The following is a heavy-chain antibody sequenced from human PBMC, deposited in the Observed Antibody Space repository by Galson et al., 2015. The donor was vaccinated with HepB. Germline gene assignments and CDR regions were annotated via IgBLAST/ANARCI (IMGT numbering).Heavy chain of an antibody. Sequence: VKVSCKVSGYIFTEYYIHWVLQAPGKGLEWLGLVDPAGGETIYAEKYQGRVTITADTYTDTAYMELSSLRSEDTAVYYCVTTQIIEGRPSVYHGMDVWGQGTTVTVSS. D-gene: IGHD6-6*01. CDR2: VDPAGGET. CDR1: GYIFTEYY. V-gene: IGHV1-69-2*01. CDR3: VTTQIIEGRPSVYHGMDV. J-gene: IGHJ6*02.